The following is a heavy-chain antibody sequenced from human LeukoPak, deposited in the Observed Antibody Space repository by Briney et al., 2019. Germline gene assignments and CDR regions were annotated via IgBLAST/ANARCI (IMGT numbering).Heavy chain of an antibody. V-gene: IGHV4-34*01. Sequence: PSETLSLTCAISDEPFSGYYWGWIRQPPGKGLELIGEINRNGNTDYNPSLKSRVSMSIDTSKNQFSLKLSSVTAADTAVYYCARRPSPPDAFDMWGQGTMVTVSS. J-gene: IGHJ3*02. CDR3: ARRPSPPDAFDM. CDR2: INRNGNT. CDR1: DEPFSGYY.